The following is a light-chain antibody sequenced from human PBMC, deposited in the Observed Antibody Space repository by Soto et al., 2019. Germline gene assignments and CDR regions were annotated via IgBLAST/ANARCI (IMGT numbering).Light chain of an antibody. J-gene: IGKJ2*01. V-gene: IGKV3-20*01. Sequence: VLTQSPGTLSVSPGESATLSCRPSQPVSTSYLAWFQKKPGQAPRLLIYATSKRASGIPDRFSGSGSGTDFTLTISRLEPEDFAVFYCHQYVTSPYTFGQGTSLEI. CDR2: ATS. CDR1: QPVSTSY. CDR3: HQYVTSPYT.